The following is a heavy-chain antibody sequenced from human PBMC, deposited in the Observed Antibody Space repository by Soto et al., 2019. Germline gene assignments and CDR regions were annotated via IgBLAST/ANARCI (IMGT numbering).Heavy chain of an antibody. CDR1: GCSISSYY. J-gene: IGHJ5*02. CDR2: IYTSGST. D-gene: IGHD6-13*01. CDR3: ARDSGGSSWMSWFDH. Sequence: XETLSLTCTVAGCSISSYYWSWIRQPAGKGLEWIGRIYTSGSTNYNPSLKSRVTMSVDTSKNQFSLKLSSVTAADTAVYYCARDSGGSSWMSWFDHWGQGTLVTVSS. V-gene: IGHV4-4*07.